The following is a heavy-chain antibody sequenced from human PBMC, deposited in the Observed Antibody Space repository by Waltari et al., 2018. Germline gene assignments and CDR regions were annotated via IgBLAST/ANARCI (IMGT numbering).Heavy chain of an antibody. V-gene: IGHV3-48*01. CDR3: ARGPTIAVAGIVDY. Sequence: VQLVESGGGLVQPGGSVRLSCAASGFTFSSYSMHWVLQAPGKGLEWVSYISSSSSTIYYADSVKGRFTISRDNAKNSLYLQMNSLRAEDTAVYYCARGPTIAVAGIVDYWGQGTLVTVSS. CDR1: GFTFSSYS. CDR2: ISSSSSTI. D-gene: IGHD6-19*01. J-gene: IGHJ4*02.